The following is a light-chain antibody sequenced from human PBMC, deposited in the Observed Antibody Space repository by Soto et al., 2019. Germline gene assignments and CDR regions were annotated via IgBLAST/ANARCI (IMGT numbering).Light chain of an antibody. CDR1: QSVFSN. J-gene: IGKJ2*01. CDR3: QQYNNWPPYT. V-gene: IGKV3-15*01. CDR2: GAS. Sequence: EIVMTQSPATLSVFPGERATLSCRASQSVFSNLAWYQQKPGQAPRLLIYGASTRATGVPARFSGSGSGTEFTLSISSLQSADFAAYYCQQYNNWPPYTFGQGTKLEIK.